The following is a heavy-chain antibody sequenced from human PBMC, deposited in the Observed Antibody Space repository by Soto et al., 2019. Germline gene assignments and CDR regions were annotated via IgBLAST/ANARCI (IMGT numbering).Heavy chain of an antibody. CDR3: ARGESPPYYDSNFDY. V-gene: IGHV4-30-4*01. CDR2: IYHSGST. J-gene: IGHJ4*02. Sequence: SETLSITCTVSGGSISSGDYYWSWIRQPPGKGLEWIGDIYHSGSTYYNPSLKSRVTISVDKSKNTLYLQMNSLRAEDTAVYYCARGESPPYYDSNFDYWGQGTLVTVSS. CDR1: GGSISSGDYY. D-gene: IGHD3-22*01.